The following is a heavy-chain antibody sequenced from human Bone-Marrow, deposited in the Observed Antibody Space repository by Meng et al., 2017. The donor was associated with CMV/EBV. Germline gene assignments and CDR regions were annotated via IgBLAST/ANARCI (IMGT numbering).Heavy chain of an antibody. J-gene: IGHJ4*02. V-gene: IGHV1-46*01. CDR2: INPSGGST. CDR1: GYTFTSYY. D-gene: IGHD3-22*01. CDR3: ARDRVSDSSGYYPILDY. Sequence: ASVKVSCKASGYTFTSYYMHWVRQAPGQGLECMGIINPSGGSTSYAQKFQGRVTMTRDTSTSTVYMELSSLRSEDTAVYYCARDRVSDSSGYYPILDYWGQGTLVTVSS.